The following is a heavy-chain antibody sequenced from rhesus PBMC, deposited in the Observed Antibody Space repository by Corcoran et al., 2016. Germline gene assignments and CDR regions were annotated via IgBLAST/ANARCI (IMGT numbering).Heavy chain of an antibody. CDR3: TRGGSFDY. Sequence: EVQLVESGGGLVQPGGSLRLSWAASGFTFSSYGMSWVRQAPGKELEWVSSISSASSYIYYADSVKGRFTISRDNAKNSLSLQMNSLRAEDTAVYYCTRGGSFDYWGQGVLVTVSS. J-gene: IGHJ4*01. V-gene: IGHV3S16*01. CDR2: ISSASSYI. CDR1: GFTFSSYG. D-gene: IGHD3-16*01.